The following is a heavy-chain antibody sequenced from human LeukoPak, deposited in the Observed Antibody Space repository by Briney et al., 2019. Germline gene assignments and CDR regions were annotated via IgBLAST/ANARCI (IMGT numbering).Heavy chain of an antibody. J-gene: IGHJ4*02. D-gene: IGHD4-17*01. Sequence: GGSLRLSCAASEFTVNNNYMSWVRQAPGKGLEWVSTIYSAGSTNYSDSVKGRFTISRDNSKNTMYLQMNSLRAEDTAVYYCAGGLRSGLIDYWGQGTLVTVSS. CDR2: IYSAGST. CDR3: AGGLRSGLIDY. V-gene: IGHV3-53*01. CDR1: EFTVNNNY.